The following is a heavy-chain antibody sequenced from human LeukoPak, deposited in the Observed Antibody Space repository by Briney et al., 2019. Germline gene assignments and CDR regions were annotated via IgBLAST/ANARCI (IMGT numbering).Heavy chain of an antibody. Sequence: HPGGSLRLSCAASGFTFSSYAMSWVRQAPGKGLEWVSAISGSGGSTYYADSVKGRFTISRDNSKNTLYLQMNSLRAEDTVVYYCAKSPDYYDSSGYYPDAFDIWGQGTMVTVSS. V-gene: IGHV3-23*01. D-gene: IGHD3-22*01. J-gene: IGHJ3*02. CDR1: GFTFSSYA. CDR3: AKSPDYYDSSGYYPDAFDI. CDR2: ISGSGGST.